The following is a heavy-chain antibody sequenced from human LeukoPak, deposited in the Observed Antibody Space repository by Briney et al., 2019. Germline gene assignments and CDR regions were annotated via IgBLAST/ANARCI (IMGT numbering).Heavy chain of an antibody. CDR2: ISSSGSTI. V-gene: IGHV3-48*03. J-gene: IGHJ5*02. D-gene: IGHD3-22*01. Sequence: PGGSLRLSXAASGFTFSSYEMNWVRQAPGKGLEWVSYISSSGSTIYYADSVKGRFTISRDNAKNSLYLQMNSLRAEDTAVYYCARGYYYDSSGYTWGQGTLVTVSS. CDR3: ARGYYYDSSGYT. CDR1: GFTFSSYE.